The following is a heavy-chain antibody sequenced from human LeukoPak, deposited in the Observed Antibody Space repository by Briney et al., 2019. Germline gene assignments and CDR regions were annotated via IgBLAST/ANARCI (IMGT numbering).Heavy chain of an antibody. CDR1: GYTFTGYY. CDR3: ARDTIPGRDSSSWQPLGYYYGMDV. CDR2: INPNSGGT. Sequence: ASVKVSCKASGYTFTGYYMHWVRQAPGQGLEWMGRINPNSGGTNYAQKFQGRVTMARDTSISTAYMELSRLRSDDTAVYYCARDTIPGRDSSSWQPLGYYYGMDVWGQGTTVTVSS. J-gene: IGHJ6*02. V-gene: IGHV1-2*06. D-gene: IGHD6-13*01.